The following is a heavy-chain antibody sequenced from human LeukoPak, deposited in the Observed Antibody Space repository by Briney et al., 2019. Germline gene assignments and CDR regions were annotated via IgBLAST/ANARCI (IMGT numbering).Heavy chain of an antibody. CDR2: INPNSGGT. D-gene: IGHD2-2*02. CDR3: ASDWGLSQLEYCSNTNCYMGAFDI. J-gene: IGHJ3*02. CDR1: GYTFTGYY. Sequence: ASVKVSCKASGYTFTGYYMHWGRQARGQGLEWMGWINPNSGGTNYAQKFQGRVTMTRDTSISTAYMELSRLRSDDTAVYYCASDWGLSQLEYCSNTNCYMGAFDIWGQRTMVTVSS. V-gene: IGHV1-2*02.